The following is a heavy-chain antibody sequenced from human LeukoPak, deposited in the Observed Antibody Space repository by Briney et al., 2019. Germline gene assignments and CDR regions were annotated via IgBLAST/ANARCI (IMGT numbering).Heavy chain of an antibody. J-gene: IGHJ2*01. D-gene: IGHD6-19*01. CDR3: ARDRSSSGWYRVHRYFDL. Sequence: SETLSLTCTVSGGSISSYYWSWIRQPPGKGLEWIGYIYYSGSTNYNPSLKSRVTISVDTSKNQFSLKLSSVTAADTAVYYCARDRSSSGWYRVHRYFDLWGRGTLATVSS. CDR1: GGSISSYY. V-gene: IGHV4-59*01. CDR2: IYYSGST.